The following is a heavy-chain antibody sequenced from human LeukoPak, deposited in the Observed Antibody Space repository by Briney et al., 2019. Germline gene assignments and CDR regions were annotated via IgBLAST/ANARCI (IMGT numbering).Heavy chain of an antibody. V-gene: IGHV3-30*18. CDR3: AKDQEVLWFGELLSNVDY. J-gene: IGHJ4*02. D-gene: IGHD3-10*01. CDR2: ISYDGSNK. CDR1: GFTFSNYW. Sequence: GGSMRLSCAASGFTFSNYWMHWVRQAPGKGLEWVAVISYDGSNKYYADSVKGRFTISRDNSKNTLYLQMNSLRAEDTAVYYCAKDQEVLWFGELLSNVDYWGQGTLVTVSS.